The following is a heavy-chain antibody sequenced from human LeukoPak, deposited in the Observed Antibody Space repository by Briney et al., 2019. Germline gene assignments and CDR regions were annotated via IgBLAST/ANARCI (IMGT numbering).Heavy chain of an antibody. Sequence: GGSLRLSCAASGFIFNNYGLIWVRQAPGKGLQWVSAISNDGGGTTYADSVKGRSTISRDNSKNTLFLQMSSLRAEDTALYYCAKGGSGYFADLWGQGTLVTVSS. D-gene: IGHD3-22*01. CDR1: GFIFNNYG. CDR3: AKGGSGYFADL. CDR2: ISNDGGGT. V-gene: IGHV3-23*01. J-gene: IGHJ5*02.